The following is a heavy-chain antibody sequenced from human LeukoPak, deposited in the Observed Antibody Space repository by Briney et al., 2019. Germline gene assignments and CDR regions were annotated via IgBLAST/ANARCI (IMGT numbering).Heavy chain of an antibody. CDR1: GFTFHDYA. CDR2: ISWNSGSI. Sequence: GGSLRLSCAASGFTFHDYAMQWVRQPPGKGLEWVSGISWNSGSIGYADSVKGRFTISRDNAKNSLYLQMNNLKAEDTALYYCAKDIRGNYGNWFDPWGQGTLVTVSS. J-gene: IGHJ5*02. V-gene: IGHV3-9*01. CDR3: AKDIRGNYGNWFDP. D-gene: IGHD1-26*01.